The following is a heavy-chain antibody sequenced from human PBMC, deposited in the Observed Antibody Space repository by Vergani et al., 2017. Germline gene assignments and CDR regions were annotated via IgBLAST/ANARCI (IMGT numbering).Heavy chain of an antibody. CDR3: ARRQWLSFSPGIDY. J-gene: IGHJ4*02. D-gene: IGHD6-19*01. V-gene: IGHV3-11*06. Sequence: QVQLVESGGGLVKPGGSLRLSCAASGFTFSDYYMSWIRQAPGKGLEWVSYISSSSSYTNYADSVKGRFTISRDNAKNSLYLQMNSLRAEDTAVYYCARRQWLSFSPGIDYWGQGTLVTVSS. CDR2: ISSSSSYT. CDR1: GFTFSDYY.